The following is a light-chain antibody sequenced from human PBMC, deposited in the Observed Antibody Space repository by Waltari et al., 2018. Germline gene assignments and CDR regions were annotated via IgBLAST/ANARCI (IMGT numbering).Light chain of an antibody. CDR3: GSYTSSTTPYV. CDR1: SSDVGGYNY. V-gene: IGLV2-14*01. CDR2: DVN. J-gene: IGLJ1*01. Sequence: QSALTQPASVSGSPGQSITISCTGTSSDVGGYNYVTWYQQHPGKAPTVMIYDVNNRPSGVSNRFSGSKSGNTASLTIAGLQAEDEADYYCGSYTSSTTPYVFGTGTKVTVL.